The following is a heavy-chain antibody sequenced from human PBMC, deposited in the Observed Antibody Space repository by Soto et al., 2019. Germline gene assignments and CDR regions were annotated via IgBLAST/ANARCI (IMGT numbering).Heavy chain of an antibody. CDR3: ANRGDYYGSGSYPNYYGMDV. Sequence: ASVKVSCKASGYTFTSYDINWVRQATGQGLEWMGWMNPNSGNTGYAQKFQGRVTMTRNTSISTAYMELSSLRSEDTAVYYCANRGDYYGSGSYPNYYGMDVWGQGTTVTVS. J-gene: IGHJ6*02. D-gene: IGHD3-10*01. CDR1: GYTFTSYD. CDR2: MNPNSGNT. V-gene: IGHV1-8*02.